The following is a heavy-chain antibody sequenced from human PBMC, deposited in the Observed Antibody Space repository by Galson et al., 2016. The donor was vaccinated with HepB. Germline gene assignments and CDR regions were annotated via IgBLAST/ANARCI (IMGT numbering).Heavy chain of an antibody. J-gene: IGHJ2*01. CDR2: AGTAGDT. CDR3: ARADTVMGTYWYFDL. V-gene: IGHV3-13*01. D-gene: IGHD5-18*01. CDR1: GFTFSSYG. Sequence: SLRLSCAASGFTFSSYGMHWVRQPTGKGLEWVSGAGTAGDTYYPGSVKGRFTISRENAKNSLYLQMNSLRAGDTAVYYCARADTVMGTYWYFDLWGRGTLVTVSS.